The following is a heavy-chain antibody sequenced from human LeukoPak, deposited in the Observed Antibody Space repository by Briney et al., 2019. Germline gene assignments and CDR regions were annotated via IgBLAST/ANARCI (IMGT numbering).Heavy chain of an antibody. CDR3: ARPIADHKYYYGMDV. Sequence: AGSLRLSCPASGFTFSSYSMNWVRQAPGKWLEWDSSINTSSSYIYYADSVKGRLTISRDNATNSLYPQMNSLRAQDTAVYYCARPIADHKYYYGMDVWGQGTTVTVSS. CDR1: GFTFSSYS. D-gene: IGHD6-13*01. CDR2: INTSSSYI. J-gene: IGHJ6*02. V-gene: IGHV3-21*01.